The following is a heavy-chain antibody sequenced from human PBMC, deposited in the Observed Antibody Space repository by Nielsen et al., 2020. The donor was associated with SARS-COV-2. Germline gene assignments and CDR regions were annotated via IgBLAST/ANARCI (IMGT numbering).Heavy chain of an antibody. J-gene: IGHJ3*01. D-gene: IGHD1-14*01. Sequence: GGSLRLSCAASGFTFSSYAMSWVRQAPGKGLEWVSAISGSGGSTYYADSVKGRFTISRDNAKNTLYLQMNSLRAEDTALYYCTNMNHFTNYASDVWGQGTLVTVSS. V-gene: IGHV3-23*01. CDR2: ISGSGGST. CDR3: TNMNHFTNYASDV. CDR1: GFTFSSYA.